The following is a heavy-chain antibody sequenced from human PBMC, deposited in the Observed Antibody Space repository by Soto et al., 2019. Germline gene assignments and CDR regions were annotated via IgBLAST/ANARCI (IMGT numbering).Heavy chain of an antibody. CDR1: GHTFTSYY. CDR2: INPSGGST. CDR3: ARDTEFLDFWSGYYIPSAMDV. D-gene: IGHD3-3*01. J-gene: IGHJ6*03. V-gene: IGHV1-46*03. Sequence: ASVKVSCKASGHTFTSYYMHWVRQAPGQGLEWMGIINPSGGSTSYAQKFQGRVTMTRDTSTSTVYMELSSLRSEDTAVYYCARDTEFLDFWSGYYIPSAMDVWGKGTTVTVSS.